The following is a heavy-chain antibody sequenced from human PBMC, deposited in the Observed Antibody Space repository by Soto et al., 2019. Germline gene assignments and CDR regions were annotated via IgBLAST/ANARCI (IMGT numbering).Heavy chain of an antibody. CDR3: ARDRGYSTFDY. V-gene: IGHV3-33*01. CDR2: VWYDGSNK. D-gene: IGHD4-4*01. CDR1: GFTFSSYG. J-gene: IGHJ4*02. Sequence: GGSLRLSCAASGFTFSSYGMHWVRQAPGKGLEWVAVVWYDGSNKYYADSVKGRFTISRDNSKNTLYLQMNSLRAEDTAVYYCARDRGYSTFDYWGQGTPVTVSS.